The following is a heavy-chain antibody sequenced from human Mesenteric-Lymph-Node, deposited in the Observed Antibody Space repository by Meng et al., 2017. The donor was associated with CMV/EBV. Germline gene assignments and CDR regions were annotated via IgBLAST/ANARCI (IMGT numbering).Heavy chain of an antibody. J-gene: IGHJ4*02. CDR2: ISYDGSNK. Sequence: GESLKISCAASGFTFDDYTMHWVRQAPGKGLEWVAVISYDGSNKYYADSVKGRFTISRDNSKNTLYLQMNSLRAEDTAVYYCARVRSSQEGDYWGQGTLVTVSS. CDR3: ARVRSSQEGDY. CDR1: GFTFDDYT. V-gene: IGHV3-30*04.